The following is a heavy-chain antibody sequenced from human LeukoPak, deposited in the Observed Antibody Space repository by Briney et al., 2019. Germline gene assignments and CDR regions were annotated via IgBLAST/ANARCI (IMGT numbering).Heavy chain of an antibody. J-gene: IGHJ4*02. D-gene: IGHD6-25*01. CDR2: ISSSSSYI. CDR3: TTGRAATRIGY. CDR1: GFTFSSYS. V-gene: IGHV3-21*01. Sequence: AGGSLRLSCAASGFTFSSYSMNWVRQAPGKGLEWVSSISSSSSYIYYADSVKGRFTISRDNAKNSLYLQMNSLRAEDTAVYYCTTGRAATRIGYWGQGTLVTVSS.